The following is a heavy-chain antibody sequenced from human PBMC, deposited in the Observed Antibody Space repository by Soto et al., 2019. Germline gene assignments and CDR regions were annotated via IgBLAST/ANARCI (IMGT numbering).Heavy chain of an antibody. Sequence: PSETLSLTCTVSGGSISSYYWSWIRQPPGKGLEWIGYIYYSGSTNYNPSLKSRVTISVDTSKNQFSLKLSSVTAADTAVYYCARGGRRDGYNYYFDYWGQGTLVTVSS. CDR3: ARGGRRDGYNYYFDY. V-gene: IGHV4-59*01. D-gene: IGHD1-1*01. CDR1: GGSISSYY. CDR2: IYYSGST. J-gene: IGHJ4*02.